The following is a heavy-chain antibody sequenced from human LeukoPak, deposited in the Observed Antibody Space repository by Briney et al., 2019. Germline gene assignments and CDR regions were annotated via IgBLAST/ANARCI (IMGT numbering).Heavy chain of an antibody. CDR3: AVNSTKHTFDI. CDR2: IYYSGGT. V-gene: IGHV4-59*08. J-gene: IGHJ3*02. CDR1: GGSMSPFY. Sequence: SETLSPTCTVSGGSMSPFYWSWIRQSPGKGLEWIGSIYYSGGTNYNPSLKSRVTISVDTSKNQFSLELSSVTAADRAVYYCAVNSTKHTFDIWGQGTMVTVSS. D-gene: IGHD1-1*01.